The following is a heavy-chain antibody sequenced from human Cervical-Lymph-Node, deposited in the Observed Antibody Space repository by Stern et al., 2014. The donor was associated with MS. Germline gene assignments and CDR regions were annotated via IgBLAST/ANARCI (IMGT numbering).Heavy chain of an antibody. CDR2: IMPILGTS. D-gene: IGHD1-26*01. V-gene: IGHV1-69*12. CDR1: RGTLISYP. Sequence: VQLVQSGAEVKKPGSSVKVSCQASRGTLISYPISWVRQTPGQGLAWLGGIMPILGTSNYAHKFQGRVTITADESTTTIYMELRSLKSEDTAVYYCARHLGSHESGWFDPWGQGTLVTVSS. CDR3: ARHLGSHESGWFDP. J-gene: IGHJ5*02.